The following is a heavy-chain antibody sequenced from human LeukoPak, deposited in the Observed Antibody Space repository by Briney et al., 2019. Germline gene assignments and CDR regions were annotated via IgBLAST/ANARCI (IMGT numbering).Heavy chain of an antibody. V-gene: IGHV4-59*01. CDR3: ARTPGE. CDR1: GGSISSFY. CDR2: IYNSGST. D-gene: IGHD2-21*01. J-gene: IGHJ4*02. Sequence: PSETLSLTCTVSGGSISSFYSSWIRQPPGKGLEWIGNIYNSGSTNYNPSLNSRVTISADTSKNQFSLKLSSVTAAGTAVYFCARTPGEWGQGTLVTVS.